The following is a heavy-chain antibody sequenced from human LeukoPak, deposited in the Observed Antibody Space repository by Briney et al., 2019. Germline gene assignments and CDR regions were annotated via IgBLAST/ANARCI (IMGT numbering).Heavy chain of an antibody. J-gene: IGHJ4*02. CDR3: ARGLRGRTRRGRNEQYYFDS. V-gene: IGHV1-18*01. CDR2: ISSYEGNT. CDR1: GYSFTSYG. D-gene: IGHD1-1*01. Sequence: ASVKVSCKASGYSFTSYGISWVRQAPGQGLEWMGWISSYEGNTNYAQNLQGRVTMTTDTFTSSAYMKLRNLRSDDTAIYYCARGLRGRTRRGRNEQYYFDSWGQGTLVTVSS.